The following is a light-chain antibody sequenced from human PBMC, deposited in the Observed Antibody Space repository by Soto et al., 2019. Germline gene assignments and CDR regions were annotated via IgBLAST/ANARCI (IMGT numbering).Light chain of an antibody. CDR2: GAS. CDR3: QQYGSSRPGT. J-gene: IGKJ1*01. CDR1: QSVSSN. V-gene: IGKV3-15*01. Sequence: EVVMTQSPATRSVSPGERATLSCRASQSVSSNLAWYQQKPGQAPRLLIYGASTRATGIPARFSGSGSGTDFTLTISRLEPADFAVYYCQQYGSSRPGTCAQGTKVDIK.